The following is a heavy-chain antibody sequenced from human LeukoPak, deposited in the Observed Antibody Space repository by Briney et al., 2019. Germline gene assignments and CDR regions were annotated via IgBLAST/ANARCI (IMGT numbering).Heavy chain of an antibody. J-gene: IGHJ5*02. CDR3: ARDWNWFDP. CDR1: GFIFNNYW. CDR2: IKEDGSEK. V-gene: IGHV3-7*03. Sequence: PGGSLGLSCAASGFIFNNYWMSWVCQAPGKGLEWVANIKEDGSEKKYVDSAKGRFTISRDNAKNSLYLQMNSLRAEDTALYHCARDWNWFDPWGQGTLVTVSS.